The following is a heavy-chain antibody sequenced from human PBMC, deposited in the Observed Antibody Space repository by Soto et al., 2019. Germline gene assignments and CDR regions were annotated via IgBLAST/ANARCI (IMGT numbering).Heavy chain of an antibody. CDR1: GGSISSYY. CDR2: IYYSGST. J-gene: IGHJ6*02. CDR3: ARDSPYSSSSVYYYYGMDV. Sequence: PSETLSLTCTVSGGSISSYYWSWIRQPPGKGLEWIGYIYYSGSTNYNPSLKSRVTISVDTSKNQFSLKLSSVTAADTAVYYCARDSPYSSSSVYYYYGMDVWGQGTTVTVSS. V-gene: IGHV4-59*01. D-gene: IGHD6-6*01.